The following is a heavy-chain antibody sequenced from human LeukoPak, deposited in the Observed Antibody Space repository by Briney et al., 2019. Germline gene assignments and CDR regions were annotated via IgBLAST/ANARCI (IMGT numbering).Heavy chain of an antibody. CDR2: INPNSGGT. CDR1: GYTFTDYY. CDR3: ARANYVDSAMEPDY. V-gene: IGHV1-2*02. J-gene: IGHJ4*02. Sequence: GASVKVSCKASGYTFTDYYMHWVRQAPGQGLEWVGWINPNSGGTNYAQKFQGRVTMTRDTSISTAYMELSRLRSDDTAVYYCARANYVDSAMEPDYWGQGTLVTVSS. D-gene: IGHD5-18*01.